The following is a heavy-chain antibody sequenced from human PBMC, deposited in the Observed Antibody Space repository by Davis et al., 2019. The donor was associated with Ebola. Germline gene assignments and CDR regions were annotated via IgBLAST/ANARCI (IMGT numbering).Heavy chain of an antibody. V-gene: IGHV3-7*04. D-gene: IGHD5-24*01. Sequence: GESLKISCAASGFTFSSYSMSWVRQAPGKGLEWVANIKQDGSEQYYVDSVKGRFTISRDNAKNSLYLQMNSLRTEDTAVYYCARGWVDYWGQGTLITVSS. CDR3: ARGWVDY. J-gene: IGHJ4*02. CDR2: IKQDGSEQ. CDR1: GFTFSSYS.